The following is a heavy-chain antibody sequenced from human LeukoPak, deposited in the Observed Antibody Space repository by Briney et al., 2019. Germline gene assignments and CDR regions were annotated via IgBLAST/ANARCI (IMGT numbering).Heavy chain of an antibody. Sequence: SQTLSLTCTVSGGSISSGSYYWSWHRQPAGTGLEWIGRIYTSGSTNYNPSLKSRVTISVDTSKNQFSLKLSSVTAADTAVYYCARGPIVLMVYAIPADWFDPWGQGTLVTVSS. V-gene: IGHV4-61*02. CDR3: ARGPIVLMVYAIPADWFDP. CDR2: IYTSGST. CDR1: GGSISSGSYY. D-gene: IGHD2-8*01. J-gene: IGHJ5*02.